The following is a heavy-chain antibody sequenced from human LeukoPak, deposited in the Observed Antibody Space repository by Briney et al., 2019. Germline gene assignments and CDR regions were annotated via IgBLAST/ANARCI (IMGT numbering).Heavy chain of an antibody. J-gene: IGHJ5*02. V-gene: IGHV5-51*01. Sequence: GESLKISCKGSGYSFTSYWIGWVRQMPGKGLEWMGIIYPGDSDTRYSPSFQGQVTISADKSISTAYLQWSSLKASDTAMYYCARSNGGHYYDSSGYSPFGFDPWGQGTLVTVSS. CDR3: ARSNGGHYYDSSGYSPFGFDP. CDR1: GYSFTSYW. D-gene: IGHD3-22*01. CDR2: IYPGDSDT.